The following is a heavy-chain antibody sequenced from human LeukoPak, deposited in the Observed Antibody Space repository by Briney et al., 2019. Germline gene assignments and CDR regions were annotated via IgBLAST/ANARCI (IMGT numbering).Heavy chain of an antibody. CDR2: ISSSSSTI. CDR3: ARGVLGVTYFDS. Sequence: GGSLRLSCAASGFTLSRYSMNWVRQAPGKGLEWVSYISSSSSTIYYADSVKGRFTISRDNAKNSLYLQMYSLRDEGTAVYYCARGVLGVTYFDSWGQGTLVTVSS. J-gene: IGHJ4*02. V-gene: IGHV3-48*02. D-gene: IGHD1-26*01. CDR1: GFTLSRYS.